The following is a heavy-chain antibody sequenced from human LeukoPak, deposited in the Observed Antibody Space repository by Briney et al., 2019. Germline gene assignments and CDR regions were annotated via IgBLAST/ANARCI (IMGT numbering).Heavy chain of an antibody. CDR2: INPNSGGT. D-gene: IGHD3-22*01. Sequence: EASVTVSCKASGYTFTGYYMHWVRQAPGQGLEWMGWINPNSGGTNYAQKFQGRVTMTRDTSISTAYMELSRLRSDDTAVYYCAYYYDSSGFYPEMSWGQGILVTVSS. CDR3: AYYYDSSGFYPEMS. CDR1: GYTFTGYY. V-gene: IGHV1-2*02. J-gene: IGHJ4*02.